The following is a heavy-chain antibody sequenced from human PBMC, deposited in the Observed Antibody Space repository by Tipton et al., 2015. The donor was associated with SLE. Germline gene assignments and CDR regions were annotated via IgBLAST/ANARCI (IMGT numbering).Heavy chain of an antibody. CDR2: VYYSGTT. V-gene: IGHV4-59*11. Sequence: TLSLTCTVSGGSITVHYWSWIRQPPGKGLEWIGYVYYSGTTNYNPSLKSRVSMSIDRSKDQISLRLNSMTAADTAVYYCARASPQDIVVVVAASQDFYYGLDVWGQGTTVTVSS. CDR3: ARASPQDIVVVVAASQDFYYGLDV. CDR1: GGSITVHY. D-gene: IGHD2-15*01. J-gene: IGHJ6*02.